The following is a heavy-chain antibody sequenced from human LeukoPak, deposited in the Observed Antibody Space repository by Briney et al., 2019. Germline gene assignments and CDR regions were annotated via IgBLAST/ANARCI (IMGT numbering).Heavy chain of an antibody. V-gene: IGHV3-30-3*01. CDR2: ISYDGSNK. CDR3: ARFLEWFDY. J-gene: IGHJ4*02. Sequence: GGSLRLPCAASGFTFSSYAMHWVRQAPGKGLEWVAVISYDGSNKYYADSVKGRFTISRDNSKNTLYLQMNSLRAEDTAVYYCARFLEWFDYWGQGTLVTVSS. D-gene: IGHD3-3*01. CDR1: GFTFSSYA.